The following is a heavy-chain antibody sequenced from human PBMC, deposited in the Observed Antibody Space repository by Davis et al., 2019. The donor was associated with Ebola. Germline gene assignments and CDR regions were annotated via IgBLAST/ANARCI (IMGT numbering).Heavy chain of an antibody. CDR2: ISGDDGNT. Sequence: AASVKVSCKVSGDTFSSYGVSWVRQAPGQGLEWMGWISGDDGNTHYAQKFQGRVSMSTDTSTSTAYMELRSLTSDDTAVYYCARDRRYGPANYYFLFWLGPWGQGTLVTVSS. V-gene: IGHV1-18*01. CDR3: ARDRRYGPANYYFLFWLGP. D-gene: IGHD3-10*01. CDR1: GDTFSSYG. J-gene: IGHJ5*02.